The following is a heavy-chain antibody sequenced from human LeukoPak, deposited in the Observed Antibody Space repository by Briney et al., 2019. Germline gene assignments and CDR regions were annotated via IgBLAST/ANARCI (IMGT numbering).Heavy chain of an antibody. D-gene: IGHD3-16*01. CDR3: ARDVEGGTFDI. J-gene: IGHJ3*02. V-gene: IGHV3-7*05. CDR2: IDQSGGRN. Sequence: GGSLRLSCAASAFTFSRFWMNWVRQAPGRGLEWVANIDQSGGRNNYVDSVKGRFTISRDNAKNSLFLEMSSLRADNTAVYFCARDVEGGTFDIWGQGTTVTVSS. CDR1: AFTFSRFW.